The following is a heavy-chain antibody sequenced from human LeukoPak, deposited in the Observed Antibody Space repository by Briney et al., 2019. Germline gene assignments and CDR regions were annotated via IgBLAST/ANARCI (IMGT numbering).Heavy chain of an antibody. CDR2: INHSGST. J-gene: IGHJ3*02. Sequence: PSETLSLTCAVYGGSFSGYYWSWIRQPPGKGLEWIGEINHSGSTNYNPSLKSRVTMSVDTSKNRFSLKLSSVTAADTAVYYCARENAAARDAFDIWGQGTMVTVSS. CDR3: ARENAAARDAFDI. V-gene: IGHV4-34*01. CDR1: GGSFSGYY. D-gene: IGHD6-13*01.